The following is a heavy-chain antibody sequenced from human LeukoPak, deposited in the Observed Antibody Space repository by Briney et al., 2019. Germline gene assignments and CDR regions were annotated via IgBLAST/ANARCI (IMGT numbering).Heavy chain of an antibody. CDR1: GFTFSSYS. V-gene: IGHV3-21*01. Sequence: GGSLRLSCAASGFTFSSYSMNWVRQAPGKGLEWVSSISSSSSYIYYADSVKGRFTISRDNAKNSLYLQMNSLRAEDTAVYYCARDRWGVTIWSGYYFFDYWGQGTLVTVSS. CDR2: ISSSSSYI. CDR3: ARDRWGVTIWSGYYFFDY. J-gene: IGHJ4*02. D-gene: IGHD3-3*01.